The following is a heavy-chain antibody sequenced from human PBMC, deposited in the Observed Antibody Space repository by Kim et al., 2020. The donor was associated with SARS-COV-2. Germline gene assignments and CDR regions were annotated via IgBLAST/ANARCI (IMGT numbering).Heavy chain of an antibody. CDR1: GGTFSSYA. J-gene: IGHJ2*01. CDR2: IIPIFGTA. V-gene: IGHV1-69*13. Sequence: SVKVSCKASGGTFSSYAISWVRQAPGQGLEWMGGIIPIFGTANYAQKFQGRVTITADESTSTAYMELSSLRSEDTAVYYCARGRESYDSSGYIIPPPPVTLWYFDLWGRGTLVTVSS. CDR3: ARGRESYDSSGYIIPPPPVTLWYFDL. D-gene: IGHD3-22*01.